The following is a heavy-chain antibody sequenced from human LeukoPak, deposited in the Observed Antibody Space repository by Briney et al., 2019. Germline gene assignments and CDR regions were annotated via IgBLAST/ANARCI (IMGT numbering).Heavy chain of an antibody. CDR2: IIPIFGTA. CDR1: GGTFSSYA. Sequence: SVKVSCKASGGTFSSYAISWVRQAPGQGLEWMGGIIPIFGTANYAQKFQGRVTITADESTSTAYMELSSLRSEDTAVYYCASLGGYYDILIGSLTYYFDYWGQGTLVTVSS. V-gene: IGHV1-69*13. CDR3: ASLGGYYDILIGSLTYYFDY. D-gene: IGHD3-9*01. J-gene: IGHJ4*02.